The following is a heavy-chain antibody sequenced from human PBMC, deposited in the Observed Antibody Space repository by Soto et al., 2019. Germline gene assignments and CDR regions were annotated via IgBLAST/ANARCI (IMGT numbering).Heavy chain of an antibody. J-gene: IGHJ4*02. CDR2: ISYDGTTK. CDR1: GFIFSSYS. V-gene: IGHV3-30*09. Sequence: QMQLVASGGAVVQPGRSLRLSCAASGFIFSSYSMHWVRQAPGKGLEWVGDISYDGTTKDYAEFVKGRFAISRDNSKNTLYPQMNSLRAEDTAMFYCVSLGGFGDLPLDYWGQGTLVTVSS. CDR3: VSLGGFGDLPLDY. D-gene: IGHD3-10*01.